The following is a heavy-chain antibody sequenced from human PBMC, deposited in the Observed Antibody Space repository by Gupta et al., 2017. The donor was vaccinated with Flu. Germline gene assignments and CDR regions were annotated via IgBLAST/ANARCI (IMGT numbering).Heavy chain of an antibody. CDR2: IHPSGNDI. CDR1: GYTFTSYY. V-gene: IGHV1-46*01. Sequence: KASGYTFTSYYIHWVRQAPGQRLEWMGSIHPSGNDINYAQKFQGRVTMTRDTSTSTVYMELSSLRSDDTAMYYCARDLWGSSSIDYWGQGTLVTVSS. J-gene: IGHJ4*02. D-gene: IGHD7-27*01. CDR3: ARDLWGSSSIDY.